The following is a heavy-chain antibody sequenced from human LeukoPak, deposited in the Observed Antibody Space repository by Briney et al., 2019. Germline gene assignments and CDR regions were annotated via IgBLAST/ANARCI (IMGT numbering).Heavy chain of an antibody. CDR3: ASVSRTYYDILTGPPDY. D-gene: IGHD3-9*01. J-gene: IGHJ4*02. V-gene: IGHV5-10-1*01. Sequence: GESLKISCKGSGYSFTSYWISGVRQMPGKGLEWMGRIDPSDSYTNYSPSFQGHVTISADKSISTAYLQWSSLKASDTAMYYCASVSRTYYDILTGPPDYWGQGTLVTVSS. CDR2: IDPSDSYT. CDR1: GYSFTSYW.